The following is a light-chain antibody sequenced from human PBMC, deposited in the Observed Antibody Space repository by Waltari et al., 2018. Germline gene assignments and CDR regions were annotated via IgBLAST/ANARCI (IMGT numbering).Light chain of an antibody. J-gene: IGLJ7*01. V-gene: IGLV1-51*02. Sequence: QPVLTQPPSVSAAPGQRVTIPCSGGHSNIGNNYVTWSRQFPRTAPKPPIYEDSERPSGVPGRFSGSKSGTSATLDITGLQAGDEADYYCGTWDSSLSGAVFGGGTHLTVL. CDR3: GTWDSSLSGAV. CDR2: EDS. CDR1: HSNIGNNY.